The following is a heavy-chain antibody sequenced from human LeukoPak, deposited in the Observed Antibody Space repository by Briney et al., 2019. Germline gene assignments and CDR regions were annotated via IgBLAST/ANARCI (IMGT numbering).Heavy chain of an antibody. Sequence: GGSLRLSCAASGFTFSSYSMNWVRQAPGKGLEWASSISSSSSYIYYADSVKGRFTISRDNAKNSLYLQMNSLRAEDTAVYYCARERGNIGYSYDDYWGQGTLVTVSS. J-gene: IGHJ4*02. CDR3: ARERGNIGYSYDDY. V-gene: IGHV3-21*01. D-gene: IGHD5-18*01. CDR1: GFTFSSYS. CDR2: ISSSSSYI.